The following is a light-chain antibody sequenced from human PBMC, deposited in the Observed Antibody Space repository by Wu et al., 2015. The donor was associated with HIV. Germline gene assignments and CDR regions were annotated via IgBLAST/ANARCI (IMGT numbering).Light chain of an antibody. CDR3: QQYKNWWT. Sequence: EIVLTQSPGTLSLSSGERATLSCRASQSVSSSLAWYQQKVGQAPRLLIYDASTRAAGIPGRFSGRGSGTDFTLTISSLQSEDFAIYYCQQYKNWWTFGQGTKVEI. V-gene: IGKV3-15*01. J-gene: IGKJ1*01. CDR2: DAS. CDR1: QSVSSS.